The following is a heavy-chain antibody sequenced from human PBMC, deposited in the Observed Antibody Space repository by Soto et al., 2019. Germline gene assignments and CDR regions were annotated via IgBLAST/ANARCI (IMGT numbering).Heavy chain of an antibody. J-gene: IGHJ3*02. CDR3: ARDPGIVGATVAFDI. V-gene: IGHV1-18*01. D-gene: IGHD1-26*01. CDR1: GYTFTSYG. Sequence: ASVKVSCKASGYTFTSYGISWARQAPGQGLEWMGWISAYNGNTNYAQKLQGRVTMTTDTSTSTAYMELRSLRSDDTAVYYCARDPGIVGATVAFDIWGQGTMVTVSS. CDR2: ISAYNGNT.